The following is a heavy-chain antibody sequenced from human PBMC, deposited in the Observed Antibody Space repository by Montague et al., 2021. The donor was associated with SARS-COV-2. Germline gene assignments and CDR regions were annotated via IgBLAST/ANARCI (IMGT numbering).Heavy chain of an antibody. D-gene: IGHD2-15*01. V-gene: IGHV6-1*01. CDR1: GDSVSTNSGT. CDR2: TYYRSEWYS. CDR3: ARAERGSCGDGNCYQYFFNY. Sequence: CAISGDSVSTNSGTWNWVRLSPPRGLEWLGRTYYRSEWYSDYSVSVKSRISINPDTSKNQFSLQLNSVTPEDTAVYYCARAERGSCGDGNCYQYFFNYWGQGTMVTVSS. J-gene: IGHJ4*02.